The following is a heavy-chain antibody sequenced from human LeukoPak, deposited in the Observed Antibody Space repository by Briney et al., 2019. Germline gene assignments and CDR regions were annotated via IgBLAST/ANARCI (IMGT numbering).Heavy chain of an antibody. V-gene: IGHV4-34*01. Sequence: PSETLSLTCAVYGGSFSGYYWSWIRQPPGKGLEWIGEIYHSGSTNYNPSLKSRVTISVDKSKNQFSLRLSSVTAADTAVYYCARAVQIYYDSSGYYHSFDYWGQGTLVTVSS. CDR3: ARAVQIYYDSSGYYHSFDY. CDR1: GGSFSGYY. CDR2: IYHSGST. J-gene: IGHJ4*02. D-gene: IGHD3-22*01.